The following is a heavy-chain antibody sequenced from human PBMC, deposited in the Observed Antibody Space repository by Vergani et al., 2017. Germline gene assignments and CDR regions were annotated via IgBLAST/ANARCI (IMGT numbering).Heavy chain of an antibody. CDR1: GGTFCSYA. V-gene: IGHV1-69*13. D-gene: IGHD3-10*01. Sequence: QVQLVQSGAEVKKPGSSVKVSCKASGGTFCSYAISWVRQAPGQGLGWMGRIIPIFGTANYAQKFQGRVTITADESTSTAYMELSSLRSEDTAVYYCARDQLSNYYGSWLGNWFDPWGQGTLVTVSS. J-gene: IGHJ5*02. CDR2: IIPIFGTA. CDR3: ARDQLSNYYGSWLGNWFDP.